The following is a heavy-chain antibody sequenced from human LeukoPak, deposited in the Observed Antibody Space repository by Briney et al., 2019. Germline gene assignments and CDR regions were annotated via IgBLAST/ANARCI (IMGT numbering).Heavy chain of an antibody. CDR2: INTNSGAT. CDR3: ARGIRVPYYFDY. V-gene: IGHV1-2*02. Sequence: GASVTVSCKASGYTFTGYYMHWVRQAPGQGLEWMGWINTNSGATNYAQKFQGRVTMTRDTSISTAYMELSRLRSDDTAVYYCARGIRVPYYFDYWGQGTLVTVSS. CDR1: GYTFTGYY. D-gene: IGHD3-3*02. J-gene: IGHJ4*02.